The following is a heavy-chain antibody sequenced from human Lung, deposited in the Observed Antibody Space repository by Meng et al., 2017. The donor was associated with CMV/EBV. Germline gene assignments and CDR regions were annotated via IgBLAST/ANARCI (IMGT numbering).Heavy chain of an antibody. CDR3: AKDDSAYFDFRSGYSTPPDY. V-gene: IGHV3-30*02. CDR2: IRYDGNKK. D-gene: IGHD3-3*01. Sequence: GGSLRLXCAASGFSFSSYGMQWVRQAPGKGLEWVTFIRYDGNKKYYVDSVKGRFTISRDNSKNMLYLQMNSLRAEDTAVYYCAKDDSAYFDFRSGYSTPPDYWGQGKXVTVSS. CDR1: GFSFSSYG. J-gene: IGHJ4*02.